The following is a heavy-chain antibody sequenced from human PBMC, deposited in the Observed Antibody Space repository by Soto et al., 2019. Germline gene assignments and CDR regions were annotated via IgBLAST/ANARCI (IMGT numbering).Heavy chain of an antibody. V-gene: IGHV3-23*01. CDR1: GFTFSSYA. CDR2: ISGSGDST. Sequence: GGSLRLSCAASGFTFSSYAMSWVRQAPGKGLEWVSGISGSGDSTYYADSVKGRFTISRDNAKNSLYLQMNSLRAEDTAVYYCAREGRGSGWRNDYWGQGTLVTVSS. CDR3: AREGRGSGWRNDY. J-gene: IGHJ4*02. D-gene: IGHD6-19*01.